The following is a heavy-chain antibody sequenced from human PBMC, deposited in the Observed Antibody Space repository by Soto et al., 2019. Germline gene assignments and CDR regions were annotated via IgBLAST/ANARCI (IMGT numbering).Heavy chain of an antibody. J-gene: IGHJ4*02. CDR2: IDPRNGGT. CDR3: ARVRYRNVIHA. Sequence: QEQLVQSESDVKKPGASVTVSCKASGYTFSDYYIHWVRQAPGQGLEWMGGIDPRNGGTKYAQKFQDRFSMTTDTSTSTASMELRRLRSDDTAVFFCARVRYRNVIHAWGQGTLVTVSS. CDR1: GYTFSDYY. V-gene: IGHV1-2*02. D-gene: IGHD2-2*01.